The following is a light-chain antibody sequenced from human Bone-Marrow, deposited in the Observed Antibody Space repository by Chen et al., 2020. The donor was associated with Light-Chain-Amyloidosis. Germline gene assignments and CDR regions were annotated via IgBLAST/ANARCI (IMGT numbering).Light chain of an antibody. CDR2: DTN. CDR3: GTWDSRLRVLI. V-gene: IGLV1-51*01. J-gene: IGLJ2*01. CDR1: NSNIGNNH. Sequence: QSVLTQPPPVSAAPGQKVTSSCSGINSNIGNNHVSWYKQFPGTAPKLLSYDTNKRPSGILDRFSCSKSGTSATLGITGLQTGDEAYYYCGTWDSRLRVLIFGGGTGLTVL.